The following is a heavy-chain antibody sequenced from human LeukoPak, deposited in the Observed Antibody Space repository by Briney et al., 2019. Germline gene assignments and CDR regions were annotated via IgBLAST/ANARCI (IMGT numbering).Heavy chain of an antibody. V-gene: IGHV5-51*01. CDR2: IFPGDSDT. CDR1: GYNFANYW. Sequence: GESLKISCKGSGYNFANYWIAWVRQMPGKGLEWMGIIFPGDSDTRYSPSFQGQVTISADKSISTAYLQWSSLKASDTAMYYCASFDLGEFFPPHWGQGALVTVSS. D-gene: IGHD3-16*01. CDR3: ASFDLGEFFPPH. J-gene: IGHJ4*02.